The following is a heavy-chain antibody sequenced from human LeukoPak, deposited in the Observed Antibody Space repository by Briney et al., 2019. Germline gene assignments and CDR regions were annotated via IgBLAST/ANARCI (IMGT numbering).Heavy chain of an antibody. CDR2: IKAGNGDT. Sequence: ASVRVSCTASGYIFTKYVVHWVRQAPGQRPEWMGWIKAGNGDTKYSQNFQDRLTITRDTSASTVYMELSSLTSEDTALYYCARDDCGDTCYPGGYWGQGTLVTVSS. CDR1: GYIFTKYV. J-gene: IGHJ4*02. V-gene: IGHV1-3*01. D-gene: IGHD2-21*01. CDR3: ARDDCGDTCYPGGY.